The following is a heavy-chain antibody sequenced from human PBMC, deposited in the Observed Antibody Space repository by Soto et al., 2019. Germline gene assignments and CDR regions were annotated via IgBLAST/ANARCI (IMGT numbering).Heavy chain of an antibody. CDR2: IYYSGST. D-gene: IGHD2-2*01. V-gene: IGHV4-59*08. CDR3: ARILGYCSSTSCLPRFDP. J-gene: IGHJ5*02. CDR1: GGSISSYY. Sequence: SETLSLTCTVSGGSISSYYWSWIRQPPGKGLEWIGHIYYSGSTNNNPSLKSRVTISVDTSKNHFSLKLSSVTAADTAVYYCARILGYCSSTSCLPRFDPWGQGALVTVSS.